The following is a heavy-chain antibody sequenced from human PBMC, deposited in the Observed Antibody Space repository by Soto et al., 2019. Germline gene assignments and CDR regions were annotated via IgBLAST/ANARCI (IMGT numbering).Heavy chain of an antibody. CDR1: GGTFSSYT. CDR2: IIPILGIA. CDR3: ARDMGSGAFDI. J-gene: IGHJ3*02. Sequence: QVQLVQSGAEVMKPGSSVKVSCKASGGTFSSYTISWVRQAPGQGLEWMGRIIPILGIATYAQKCQGRVTITADKSTSTADMELSSLRSEDKAVYYCARDMGSGAFDIWCQGTMVTVSS. V-gene: IGHV1-69*08. D-gene: IGHD1-26*01.